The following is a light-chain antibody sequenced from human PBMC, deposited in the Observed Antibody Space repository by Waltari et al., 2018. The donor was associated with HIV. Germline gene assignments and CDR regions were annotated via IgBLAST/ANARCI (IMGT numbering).Light chain of an antibody. CDR1: QSVTRN. J-gene: IGKJ5*01. CDR2: GAS. Sequence: EIVMTQSPATLSVSPGERATLSCRASQSVTRNLAWFQQKLGQSPRLLIYGASTRAAATPARFSGSGSGTDFTLTISSLQSEDFAVYYCQQYKDWPITFGQGTRLEIK. V-gene: IGKV3-15*01. CDR3: QQYKDWPIT.